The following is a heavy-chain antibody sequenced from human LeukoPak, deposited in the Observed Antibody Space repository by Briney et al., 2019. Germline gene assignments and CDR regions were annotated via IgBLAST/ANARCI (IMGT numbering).Heavy chain of an antibody. CDR1: GGSISSYY. D-gene: IGHD5-24*01. V-gene: IGHV4-4*09. CDR3: ARGRGWFDP. Sequence: SETLSLTCTVSGGSISSYYWSWIRQPPGKGLEWIGYIYTSGSTNYNPSLKSRVTISVDTSKNQFSLKPSSVTAADTAVYYCARGRGWFDPWGQGTLVTVSS. J-gene: IGHJ5*02. CDR2: IYTSGST.